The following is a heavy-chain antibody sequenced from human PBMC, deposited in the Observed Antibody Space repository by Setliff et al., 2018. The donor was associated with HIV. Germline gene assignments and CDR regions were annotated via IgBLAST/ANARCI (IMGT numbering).Heavy chain of an antibody. CDR2: INPSVGST. CDR3: ARLRWVGGLVVVIAQYFDY. Sequence: ASVKVSCKASGYILTSHYMHWVRQAPGQGLEWMGIINPSVGSTSYAQKFQGRVTMTRDTSTSTVYMELSSLRSEDTAVYYCARLRWVGGLVVVIAQYFDYWGQGTLVTVSS. V-gene: IGHV1-46*01. D-gene: IGHD2-21*01. CDR1: GYILTSHY. J-gene: IGHJ4*02.